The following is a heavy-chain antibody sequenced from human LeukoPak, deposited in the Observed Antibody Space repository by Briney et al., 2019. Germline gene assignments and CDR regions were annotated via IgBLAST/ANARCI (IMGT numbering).Heavy chain of an antibody. J-gene: IGHJ3*02. CDR1: GYSISNGYD. CDR2: IYHSGST. CDR3: ARDGQDDAFDI. Sequence: SETLSLTCSVSGYSISNGYDWGWIRQPPGKGLEWIGNIYHSGSTYYNPSLQSRVTISVDTSKNQFSLKVSSVTAADTAVYYCARDGQDDAFDIWGQGTMVTVSS. V-gene: IGHV4-38-2*02.